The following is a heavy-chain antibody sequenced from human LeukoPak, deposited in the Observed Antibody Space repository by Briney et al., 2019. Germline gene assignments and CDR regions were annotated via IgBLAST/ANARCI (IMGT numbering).Heavy chain of an antibody. Sequence: PGGSLRLSCAASGFTVSSNYMSWVRQAPGKGLEGVSVIYSGGSTYYSDSVKGRFTISRDNSKNTLYLQMNRLRAEDTAVYYCARDLMPYYYGSGSYNWFDPWGQGTLVTVSS. CDR1: GFTVSSNY. D-gene: IGHD3-10*01. CDR2: IYSGGST. CDR3: ARDLMPYYYGSGSYNWFDP. J-gene: IGHJ5*02. V-gene: IGHV3-66*01.